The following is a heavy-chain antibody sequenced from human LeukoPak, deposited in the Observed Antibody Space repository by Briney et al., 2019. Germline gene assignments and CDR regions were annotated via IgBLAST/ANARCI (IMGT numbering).Heavy chain of an antibody. CDR1: GYTFTTYY. CDR2: INPSSGST. J-gene: IGHJ4*02. Sequence: ASVKVSCKASGYTFTTYYMHWVRQAPGQGLEWMGIINPSSGSTSYAQKFQGRVTMTRDTSTSTVYMELSSLRSEDTAIYYCATVFDAHRYGSNDDWGQGTLVTVSS. CDR3: ATVFDAHRYGSNDD. V-gene: IGHV1-46*01. D-gene: IGHD5-18*01.